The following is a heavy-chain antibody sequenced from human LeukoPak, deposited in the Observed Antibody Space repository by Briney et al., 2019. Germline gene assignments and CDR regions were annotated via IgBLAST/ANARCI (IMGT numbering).Heavy chain of an antibody. CDR1: GYTFTSYD. D-gene: IGHD3-22*01. CDR2: INAGNGDT. Sequence: GASVKVSCKASGYTFTSYDINWVRQATGQRLEWMGWINAGNGDTKYSQKFQGRVSITRDTSASTAYMELSSLKSEDTAVYFCARASHDYSGYPLPPFWVYWGQGTLVTVSS. J-gene: IGHJ4*02. CDR3: ARASHDYSGYPLPPFWVY. V-gene: IGHV1-3*01.